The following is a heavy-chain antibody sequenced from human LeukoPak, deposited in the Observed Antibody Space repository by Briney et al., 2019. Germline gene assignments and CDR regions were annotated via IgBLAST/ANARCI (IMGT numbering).Heavy chain of an antibody. CDR1: GFTFSSYA. V-gene: IGHV3-30-3*01. Sequence: GRSLRLSCAASGFTFSSYAMHWVRQAPGKGLEGVAVISYDGSNKYYADSVKGRFTISRDNSKNTLYLQMNSLRAEDTAVYYCARGGPWGYYYGSRKTHYGMDVWGQGTTVTVSS. J-gene: IGHJ6*02. CDR3: ARGGPWGYYYGSRKTHYGMDV. CDR2: ISYDGSNK. D-gene: IGHD3-10*01.